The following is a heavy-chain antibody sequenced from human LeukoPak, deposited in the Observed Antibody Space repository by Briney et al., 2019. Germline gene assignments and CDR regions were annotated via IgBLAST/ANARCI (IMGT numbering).Heavy chain of an antibody. Sequence: GGSLRLSCAASGFTFSSYGMHWVRQAPGKGLMWDSRINSDGTSTSYADSVKGRFTISRDNAKNTLYLQMNSLRAEDTAVYYCSLGQAHGMDVWGQGTTVTVSS. V-gene: IGHV3-74*01. D-gene: IGHD3-16*01. J-gene: IGHJ6*02. CDR2: INSDGTST. CDR1: GFTFSSYG. CDR3: SLGQAHGMDV.